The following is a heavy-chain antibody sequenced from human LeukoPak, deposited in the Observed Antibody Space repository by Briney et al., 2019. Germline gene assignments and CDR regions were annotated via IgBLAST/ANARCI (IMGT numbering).Heavy chain of an antibody. CDR2: FDPEAGET. V-gene: IGHV1-24*01. CDR3: ATGWKAVAAPLFEY. Sequence: ASVKVSCEVSGYTLTELSMHWVRQAPGKGLEWMGGFDPEAGETIYAQKFQGRVTMTEDTSTDTAYMELSSLRSEDTAVYYCATGWKAVAAPLFEYWGQGTLVTVSS. CDR1: GYTLTELS. J-gene: IGHJ4*02. D-gene: IGHD6-19*01.